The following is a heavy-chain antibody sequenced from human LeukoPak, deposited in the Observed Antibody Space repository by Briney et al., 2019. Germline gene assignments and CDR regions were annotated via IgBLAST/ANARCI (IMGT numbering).Heavy chain of an antibody. CDR1: GDTFSSYD. Sequence: GAPVKVSCKASGDTFSSYDISWVRQAPGQGLEWIGGITPIFGTPNYAQKFQGRVTITADESTRTAYMELRSLRSEDTAVYYCARGWLPETIMVTPYNYWGQGTLVTVSS. J-gene: IGHJ4*02. CDR3: ARGWLPETIMVTPYNY. CDR2: ITPIFGTP. V-gene: IGHV1-69*13. D-gene: IGHD4-23*01.